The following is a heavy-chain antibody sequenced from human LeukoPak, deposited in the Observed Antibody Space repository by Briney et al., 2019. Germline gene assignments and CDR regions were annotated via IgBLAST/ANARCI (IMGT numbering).Heavy chain of an antibody. V-gene: IGHV1-2*02. J-gene: IGHJ5*02. CDR1: GYTSTGYY. D-gene: IGHD2-2*01. CDR3: AREDIVVVPAADFDP. CDR2: INPNSGGT. Sequence: ASVKVSCKASGYTSTGYYMHWVRQAPGQGLEWMGWINPNSGGTNYAQKFQGRVTMTRDTSISTAYMELSRLRSDDTAVYYCAREDIVVVPAADFDPWGQGTLVTVSS.